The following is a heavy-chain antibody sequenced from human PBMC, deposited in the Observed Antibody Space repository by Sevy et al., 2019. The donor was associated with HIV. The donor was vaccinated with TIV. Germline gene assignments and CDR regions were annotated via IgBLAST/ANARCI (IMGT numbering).Heavy chain of an antibody. CDR1: GFTFSSYG. D-gene: IGHD3-3*01. Sequence: GGSLRLSCAASGFTFSSYGMHWVRQAPGKGLEWVAVIWYDGSNKYYADSVKGRFTISRDNSKNTLYLQMNSLRAEDTAVYYCARATYDFWSGYSHYYGMDVWGQGTTVTVSS. J-gene: IGHJ6*02. CDR3: ARATYDFWSGYSHYYGMDV. CDR2: IWYDGSNK. V-gene: IGHV3-33*01.